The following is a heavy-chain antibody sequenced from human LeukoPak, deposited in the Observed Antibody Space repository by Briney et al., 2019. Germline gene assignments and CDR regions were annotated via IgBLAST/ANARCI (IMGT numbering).Heavy chain of an antibody. CDR2: IYYSGST. CDR1: GGSISSGGYY. V-gene: IGHV4-31*03. Sequence: SQTLSLTCTVSGGSISSGGYYWSWIRQHPGKGLEWIGYIYYSGSTYYNPSLKSRVTISVDTSKNQFSLKLSSVTAADTAVCYCARNGYSSSWYEEEEWGQGTLVTVSS. D-gene: IGHD6-13*01. J-gene: IGHJ4*02. CDR3: ARNGYSSSWYEEEE.